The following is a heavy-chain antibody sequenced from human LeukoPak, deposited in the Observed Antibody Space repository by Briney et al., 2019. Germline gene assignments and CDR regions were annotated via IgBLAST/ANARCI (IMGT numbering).Heavy chain of an antibody. Sequence: PGGSLRLSCAASGFTFSSYEMNWVRQAPGKGLEWVSYISSSGTTIYYADSVRGRFTISRDNAKNSLYLQMNSLRAEDTALYYCARDPSTTYTSGWGGYWGQGTLVTVSS. D-gene: IGHD6-19*01. J-gene: IGHJ4*02. CDR2: ISSSGTTI. CDR1: GFTFSSYE. CDR3: ARDPSTTYTSGWGGY. V-gene: IGHV3-48*03.